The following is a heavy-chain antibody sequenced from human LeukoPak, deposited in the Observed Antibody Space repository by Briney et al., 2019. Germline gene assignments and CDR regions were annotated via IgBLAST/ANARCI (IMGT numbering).Heavy chain of an antibody. CDR3: ARLPSYDSSGYYRPLGAFDI. CDR1: GGSISSSSYY. J-gene: IGHJ3*02. D-gene: IGHD3-22*01. Sequence: SETLSLTCTVSGGSISSSSYYWGWIRQPPGKGLEWIGSIYYSGSTYYNPSLKGRVTISVDTSKNQFSLKLSSVTAADTAVYYCARLPSYDSSGYYRPLGAFDIWGQGTMVTVSS. V-gene: IGHV4-39*01. CDR2: IYYSGST.